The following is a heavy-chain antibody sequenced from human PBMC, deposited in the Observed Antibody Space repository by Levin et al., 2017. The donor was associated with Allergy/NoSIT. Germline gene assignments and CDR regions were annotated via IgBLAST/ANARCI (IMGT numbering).Heavy chain of an antibody. CDR2: ISSSSSYI. J-gene: IGHJ4*02. CDR1: GFTFTSYS. D-gene: IGHD4-17*01. CDR3: ARDYYGDYYFDY. V-gene: IGHV3-21*01. Sequence: SCAASGFTFTSYSMNWVRQAPGKGLEWVSSISSSSSYIYYADSMKGRFTISRDNAKNSLYLQMNSLRAEDTAVYYCARDYYGDYYFDYWGQGTLVTVSS.